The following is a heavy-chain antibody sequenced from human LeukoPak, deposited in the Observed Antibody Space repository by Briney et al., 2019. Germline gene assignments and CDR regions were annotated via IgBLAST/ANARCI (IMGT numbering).Heavy chain of an antibody. J-gene: IGHJ4*02. CDR3: AREYSSGYYQYFDY. D-gene: IGHD3-22*01. CDR2: VSYSGNT. Sequence: SETLSLTCTVSGGSIGTSYWSWIRQPPGKGLEWIGYVSYSGNTNYNPSLKSRVTVSVDSSKNQFSLKLNSVTAADTAVYFCAREYSSGYYQYFDYWGQGTLVTVSS. V-gene: IGHV4-59*01. CDR1: GGSIGTSY.